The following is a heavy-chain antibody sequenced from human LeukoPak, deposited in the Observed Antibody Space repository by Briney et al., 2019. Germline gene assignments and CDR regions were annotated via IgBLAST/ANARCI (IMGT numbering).Heavy chain of an antibody. V-gene: IGHV1-18*01. D-gene: IGHD1-26*01. CDR2: ISTNSDIR. CDR1: GYTFTNYG. Sequence: ASVKVSCTASGYTFTNYGISWVRQAPGLGLEWMGWISTNSDIRTYAQTLQGRFTMTTDTATTTAYMELNNLTFDDTAVYYCARDWDAMNNCFDPWGQGTPVTVSS. J-gene: IGHJ5*02. CDR3: ARDWDAMNNCFDP.